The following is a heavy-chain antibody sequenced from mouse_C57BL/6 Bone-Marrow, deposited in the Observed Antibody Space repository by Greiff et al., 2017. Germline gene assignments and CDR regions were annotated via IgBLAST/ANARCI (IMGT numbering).Heavy chain of an antibody. J-gene: IGHJ3*01. V-gene: IGHV6-3*01. Sequence: EVHLVEPGGGLVQPGGSMKLSCVASGFTFSNYWMNWVRQSPEQGLEWVAQIRLKSDNYATHYALSVKGRFTISRDDSKSSVYLQMNNLRAEDTGIYYCTDPAWFAYWGQGTLVTVSA. CDR2: IRLKSDNYAT. CDR1: GFTFSNYW. CDR3: TDPAWFAY.